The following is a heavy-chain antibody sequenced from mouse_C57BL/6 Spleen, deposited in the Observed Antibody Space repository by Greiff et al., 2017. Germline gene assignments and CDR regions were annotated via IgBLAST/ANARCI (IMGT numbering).Heavy chain of an antibody. D-gene: IGHD4-1*01. CDR1: GYTFTSYW. J-gene: IGHJ4*01. CDR2: IHPNSGST. Sequence: QVQLQQPGAELVKPGASVKLSCKASGYTFTSYWMHWVKQRPGQGLEWIGMIHPNSGSTNYNEKFKSKATLTVDKTSSTAYMQISSLTSEDYSVYYYARSRSNVCSMDYWGQGTSVTVSS. V-gene: IGHV1-64*01. CDR3: ARSRSNVCSMDY.